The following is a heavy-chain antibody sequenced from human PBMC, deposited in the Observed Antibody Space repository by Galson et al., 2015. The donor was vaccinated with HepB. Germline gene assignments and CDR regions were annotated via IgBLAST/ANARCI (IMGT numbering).Heavy chain of an antibody. CDR3: ASDLVAVAGTGYGFVP. V-gene: IGHV6-1*01. CDR1: GDSVSSNRAS. D-gene: IGHD6-19*01. Sequence: CAISGDSVSSNRASWHWIRQSPSRCLEWLGRTYHRSKWYNHYAVSVKSRITINPDTSKNQFSLQLNSVTPEDTAVYYCASDLVAVAGTGYGFVPWGQGTLVTVSS. J-gene: IGHJ5*02. CDR2: TYHRSKWYN.